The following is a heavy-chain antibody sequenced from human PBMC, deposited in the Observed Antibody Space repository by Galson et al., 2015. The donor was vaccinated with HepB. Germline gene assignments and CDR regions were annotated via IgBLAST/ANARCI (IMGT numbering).Heavy chain of an antibody. Sequence: CAISGDSVSRNSASWNWIRQSPSRGLEWLGRTYYRSKWYNDYVVSVKSRISINRDTSKNQFSLQLNSVTPEDTAVYYCARAYCGVDCSYFDYWGQGTLVTVSP. V-gene: IGHV6-1*01. CDR3: ARAYCGVDCSYFDY. CDR2: TYYRSKWYN. J-gene: IGHJ4*02. CDR1: GDSVSRNSAS. D-gene: IGHD2-21*01.